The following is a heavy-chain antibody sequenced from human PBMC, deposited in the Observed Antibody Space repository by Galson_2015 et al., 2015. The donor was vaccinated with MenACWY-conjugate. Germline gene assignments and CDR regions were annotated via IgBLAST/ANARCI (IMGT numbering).Heavy chain of an antibody. Sequence: SVKVSCKASGYTFTTYYMHWVRRAPGQGLEWMGIIRPSGDDGTTYAQKFQGRVTMTRDTSTSTVYMDLSSLRSEDTAVYYCVREYRGGSFDYWGQGTLVTVSS. V-gene: IGHV1-46*01. CDR2: IRPSGDDGT. CDR3: VREYRGGSFDY. CDR1: GYTFTTYY. D-gene: IGHD1-26*01. J-gene: IGHJ4*02.